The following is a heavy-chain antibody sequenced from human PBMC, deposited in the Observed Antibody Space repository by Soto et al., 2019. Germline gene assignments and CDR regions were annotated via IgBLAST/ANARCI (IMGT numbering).Heavy chain of an antibody. CDR3: ARSYRGYSYGLRHDAFDI. D-gene: IGHD5-18*01. CDR2: ISSSGSTI. J-gene: IGHJ3*02. Sequence: PGGSVRLSCAASGFTFSSYEMNWVRQAPGKGLEWVSYISSSGSTIYYADSVKGRFTISRDNAKNSLYLQMNSLRAEDTAVYYCARSYRGYSYGLRHDAFDIWGQGTMVTVSS. V-gene: IGHV3-48*03. CDR1: GFTFSSYE.